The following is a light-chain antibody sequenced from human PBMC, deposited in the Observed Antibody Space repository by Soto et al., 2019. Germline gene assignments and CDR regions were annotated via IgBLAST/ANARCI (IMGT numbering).Light chain of an antibody. Sequence: DIQMTQSPSALSASVGDRVTITCRASQSISSWLSCYQQTPGKAPKLLIYDASSLESGVPSRFSGSGSGTEFTLTISCLQPDDFATYYCQHYAPTFGQGTKVDIK. J-gene: IGKJ1*01. CDR3: QHYAPT. CDR1: QSISSW. CDR2: DAS. V-gene: IGKV1-5*01.